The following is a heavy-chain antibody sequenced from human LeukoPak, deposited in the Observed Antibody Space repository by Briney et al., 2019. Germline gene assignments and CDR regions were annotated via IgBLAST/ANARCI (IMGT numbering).Heavy chain of an antibody. CDR1: GGTFSSYA. CDR3: ASPPGESSGWAPFDY. D-gene: IGHD6-19*01. Sequence: VASVKVSCKASGGTFSSYAISWVRQAPGQGLEWMGGIIPIFGTANYAQKFQGRVTITTDESTSTAYMELSSLRSEDTAVYYCASPPGESSGWAPFDYWGQGTLVTVSS. J-gene: IGHJ4*02. CDR2: IIPIFGTA. V-gene: IGHV1-69*05.